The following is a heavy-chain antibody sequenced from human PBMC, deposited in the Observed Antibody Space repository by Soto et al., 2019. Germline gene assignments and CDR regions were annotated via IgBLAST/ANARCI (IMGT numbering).Heavy chain of an antibody. D-gene: IGHD3-16*01. Sequence: VQLLESGGGLVQPGGSLRLSCAASGFSFHTYAMGWVRQAPGKGLEWVSSLSGSGGSTNYADSVKGRFTISRDNSKDTLYLQMNILRAEDTAMYYCAKDLRDWGFFDYWGLGTLVTVSS. CDR1: GFSFHTYA. CDR2: LSGSGGST. J-gene: IGHJ4*02. V-gene: IGHV3-23*01. CDR3: AKDLRDWGFFDY.